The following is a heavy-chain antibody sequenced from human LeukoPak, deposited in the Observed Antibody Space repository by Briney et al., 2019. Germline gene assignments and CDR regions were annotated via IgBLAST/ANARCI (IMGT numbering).Heavy chain of an antibody. J-gene: IGHJ5*02. CDR2: INHSGST. CDR3: ARGFSFYGSGSYFFRRWFDP. CDR1: GGSFSGYY. D-gene: IGHD3-10*01. Sequence: SETLSLTCAVYGGSFSGYYWSWIRQPPGKGLEWIGEINHSGSTNYNPSLKSRVTISVDTSKNQFSLKLSSVTAADTAVYYCARGFSFYGSGSYFFRRWFDPWGQGTLVTVSS. V-gene: IGHV4-34*01.